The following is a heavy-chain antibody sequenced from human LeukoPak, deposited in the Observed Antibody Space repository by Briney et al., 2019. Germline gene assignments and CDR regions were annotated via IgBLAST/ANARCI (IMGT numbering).Heavy chain of an antibody. Sequence: GGSLRLSCAASGFTFGSYSMNWVRQAPGKGLEWVSHITSSGTYTSYADSVKGRFTISRDNAKNSLYLRMSSLRAEDTAVYYCARDLGATAYDYWGQGTLVIVSS. J-gene: IGHJ4*02. CDR1: GFTFGSYS. CDR3: ARDLGATAYDY. CDR2: ITSSGTYT. V-gene: IGHV3-21*01. D-gene: IGHD1-26*01.